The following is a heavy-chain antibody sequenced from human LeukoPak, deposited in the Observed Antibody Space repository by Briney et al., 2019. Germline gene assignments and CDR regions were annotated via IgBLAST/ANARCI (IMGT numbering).Heavy chain of an antibody. CDR3: ARVAPGGTYYFDY. J-gene: IGHJ4*02. Sequence: GGSLRLSCAASGFIFDDYGMSWVRQAPWKGLEWVSVINWNGCSTGYADSVNGRFTISRDNAKNSLYLKMNSLRAEDTALYYCARVAPGGTYYFDYWGQGTLVTVSS. CDR2: INWNGCST. D-gene: IGHD1-7*01. V-gene: IGHV3-20*04. CDR1: GFIFDDYG.